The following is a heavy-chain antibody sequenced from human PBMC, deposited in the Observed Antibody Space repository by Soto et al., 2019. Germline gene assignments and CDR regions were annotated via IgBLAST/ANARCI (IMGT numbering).Heavy chain of an antibody. V-gene: IGHV1-24*01. J-gene: IGHJ4*02. CDR3: ATDGYSYGYFDY. D-gene: IGHD5-18*01. CDR1: GYTLTELS. Sequence: ASVKVSCKVSGYTLTELSIHWVRQAPGKGLEWMGGFDPEDGETIYAQKFQGRVTMTEDTSTDTAYMELSSLRSEDTAVYYCATDGYSYGYFDYWGQGTLVTVSS. CDR2: FDPEDGET.